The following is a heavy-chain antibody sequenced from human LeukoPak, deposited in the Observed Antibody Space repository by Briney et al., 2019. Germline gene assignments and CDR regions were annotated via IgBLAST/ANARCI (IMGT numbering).Heavy chain of an antibody. CDR3: ARAGTTMVRGVIILDY. Sequence: VASVKVSCKASGGTFSSYAISWVRQAPGQGLEWMGGIIPIFGTANYAQKFQGRVTITADGSTSTAYMELSSLRSEDTAVYYCARAGTTMVRGVIILDYWGQGTLVTVSS. CDR1: GGTFSSYA. J-gene: IGHJ4*02. D-gene: IGHD3-10*01. CDR2: IIPIFGTA. V-gene: IGHV1-69*13.